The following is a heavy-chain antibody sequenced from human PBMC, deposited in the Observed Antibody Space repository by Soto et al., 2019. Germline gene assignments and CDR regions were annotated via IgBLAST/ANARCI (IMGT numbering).Heavy chain of an antibody. CDR3: AKRGSSFGGVIVTAYYYYGMDV. J-gene: IGHJ6*02. Sequence: HPGGSLRLSCAASGFTFSSYAMSWVRQAPGKGLEWVSAISGSGGSTYYADSVKGRFTISRDNSKNTLYLQMNSLRAEDTAVYYCAKRGSSFGGVIVTAYYYYGMDVWGQGTTVTVSS. D-gene: IGHD3-16*02. CDR2: ISGSGGST. V-gene: IGHV3-23*01. CDR1: GFTFSSYA.